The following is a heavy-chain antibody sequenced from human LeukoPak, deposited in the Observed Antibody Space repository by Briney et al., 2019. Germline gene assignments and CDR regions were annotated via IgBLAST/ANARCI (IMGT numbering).Heavy chain of an antibody. CDR3: AFLKAAGGY. CDR2: INPNSGNT. Sequence: ASVKVSCKASGYTSTGYYMHWVRQAPGQGLEWMGRINPNSGNTGYAQKFQGRVTMTRNTSISTAYMELSSLRSEDTAVYYCAFLKAAGGYWGQGTLVTVSS. V-gene: IGHV1-8*02. CDR1: GYTSTGYY. J-gene: IGHJ4*02. D-gene: IGHD6-25*01.